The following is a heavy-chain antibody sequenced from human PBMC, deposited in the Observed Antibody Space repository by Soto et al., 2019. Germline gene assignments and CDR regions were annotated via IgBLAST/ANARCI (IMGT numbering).Heavy chain of an antibody. CDR3: ARDNGDYGPEYLDY. CDR1: GFTFSSYA. Sequence: VQLVESGGGVVQPGRSLRLSCAASGFTFSSYAMHWVRQAPGKGLEWVAVISYDGSNKYYADSVKGRFTISRDNSKNTLYLQMNSLRAEDTAVYYCARDNGDYGPEYLDYWGQGTLVTVSS. D-gene: IGHD4-17*01. J-gene: IGHJ4*02. CDR2: ISYDGSNK. V-gene: IGHV3-30-3*01.